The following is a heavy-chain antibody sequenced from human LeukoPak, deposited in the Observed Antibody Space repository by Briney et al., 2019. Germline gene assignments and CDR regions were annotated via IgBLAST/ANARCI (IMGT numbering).Heavy chain of an antibody. CDR2: IYYSGST. V-gene: IGHV4-59*01. J-gene: IGHJ5*02. CDR1: GGSFSGYY. Sequence: SETLSLTCAVYGGSFSGYYWSWIRQPPGKGLEWIGYIYYSGSTNYNPSLKSRVTISVDTSKNQFSLKLSSVTAADTAVYYCARLIAAAGDWFDPWGQGTLVTVSS. D-gene: IGHD6-13*01. CDR3: ARLIAAAGDWFDP.